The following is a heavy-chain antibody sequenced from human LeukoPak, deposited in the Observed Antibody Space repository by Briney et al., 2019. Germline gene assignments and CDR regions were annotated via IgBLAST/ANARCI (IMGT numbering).Heavy chain of an antibody. D-gene: IGHD3-22*01. CDR3: ARDHSPSSGYNYFDY. J-gene: IGHJ4*02. Sequence: ASVKVSCKASGYTFTGYYIHWVRQAPGQGLEWMGWISAYNGDTDYAQKLQGRVTMTTDTSSSTAYMELRSLTSDDTAVYYCARDHSPSSGYNYFDYWGQGTLVTVSS. V-gene: IGHV1-18*04. CDR2: ISAYNGDT. CDR1: GYTFTGYY.